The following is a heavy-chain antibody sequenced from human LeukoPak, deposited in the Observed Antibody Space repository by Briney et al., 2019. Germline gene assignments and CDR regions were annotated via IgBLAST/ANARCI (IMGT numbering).Heavy chain of an antibody. V-gene: IGHV3-66*01. Sequence: PGGSLRLSCVASGFTVSSNYMSWVRQAPGKGLEWVSVIYSGGSTYYADSVKGRFTISRDNSKNTLYLQMNSLRAEDTAVYYCAREVTVYGMDVWGQGTTVTVSS. CDR1: GFTVSSNY. D-gene: IGHD4-11*01. J-gene: IGHJ6*02. CDR2: IYSGGST. CDR3: AREVTVYGMDV.